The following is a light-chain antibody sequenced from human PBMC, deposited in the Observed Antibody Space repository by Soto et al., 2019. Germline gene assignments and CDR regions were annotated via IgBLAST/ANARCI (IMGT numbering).Light chain of an antibody. Sequence: EIVLTQSPDTLSLSPGQRATLSCRASQSVSSYLAWYQQKPGQAPRLLIYDASNRAAGIPANFSGSGSGTDFTLTISSLEPEDCAGYYCQQRSNWPPTFGGGTKVEIK. CDR2: DAS. V-gene: IGKV3-11*01. CDR3: QQRSNWPPT. J-gene: IGKJ4*01. CDR1: QSVSSY.